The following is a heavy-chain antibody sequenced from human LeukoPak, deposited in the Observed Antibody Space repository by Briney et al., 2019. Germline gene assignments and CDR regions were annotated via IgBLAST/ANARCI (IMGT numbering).Heavy chain of an antibody. J-gene: IGHJ4*02. D-gene: IGHD6-6*01. V-gene: IGHV3-7*03. CDR1: GCSFSSYW. Sequence: PGGSLRLSCAVSGCSFSSYWMSWVRHVPGKGLEWVSSINEVGSDTRYADSVRGRFTISRDNAKNSLYLQMNSLRVEDTATYYCAGEPRQLAYWGQGTLVTVSS. CDR2: INEVGSDT. CDR3: AGEPRQLAY.